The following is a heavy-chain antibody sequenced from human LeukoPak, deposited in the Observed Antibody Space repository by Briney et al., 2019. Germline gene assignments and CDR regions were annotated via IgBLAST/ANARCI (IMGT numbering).Heavy chain of an antibody. Sequence: SETLSLTCTVSGDSISSYSYYWAWIRQPPGKGLEWIGSILFRGATYYNPSLKPRIIMSVDTSQNHFSLKLTSVTAADTAVYFCARESGDTRTVNSFDFWGRGTLMTVS. J-gene: IGHJ4*01. D-gene: IGHD2-21*01. CDR2: ILFRGAT. CDR3: ARESGDTRTVNSFDF. CDR1: GDSISSYSYY. V-gene: IGHV4-39*07.